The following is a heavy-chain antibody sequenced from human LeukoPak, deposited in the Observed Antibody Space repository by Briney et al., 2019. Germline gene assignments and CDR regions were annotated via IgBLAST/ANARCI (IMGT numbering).Heavy chain of an antibody. CDR3: ARAEAAIRIDY. V-gene: IGHV4-30-4*08. CDR2: IYYSGST. CDR1: GGSFSGYY. J-gene: IGHJ4*02. D-gene: IGHD2-2*02. Sequence: PSETLSLTCAVYGGSFSGYYWSWIRQPPGKGLEWIGYIYYSGSTYYNPSLKSRVTISVDTSKNQFSLKLSSVTAADTAVYYCARAEAAIRIDYWGQGTLVTVSS.